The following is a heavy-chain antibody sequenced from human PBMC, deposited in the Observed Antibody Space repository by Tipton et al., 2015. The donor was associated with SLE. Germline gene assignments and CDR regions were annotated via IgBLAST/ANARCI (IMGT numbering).Heavy chain of an antibody. D-gene: IGHD3/OR15-3a*01. J-gene: IGHJ6*03. CDR2: IYASGNT. CDR1: GGSISSDTYY. CDR3: ARAPGLDRDYSYYYYMDV. V-gene: IGHV4-61*02. Sequence: TLSLTCTVSGGSISSDTYYWNWIRQPAGKGPEWIGRIYASGNTNYNPSLRSRVTISVDTSKNQFSLKLSSVTAADTAVYYCARAPGLDRDYSYYYYMDVWGKGTTVTVSS.